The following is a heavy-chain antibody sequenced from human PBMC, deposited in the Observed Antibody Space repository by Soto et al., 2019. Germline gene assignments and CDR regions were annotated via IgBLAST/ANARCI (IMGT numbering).Heavy chain of an antibody. J-gene: IGHJ6*03. V-gene: IGHV4-31*03. CDR3: ARSDYSTSSLDSYYMDV. D-gene: IGHD6-6*01. Sequence: NPPLTFTLSGCSLSRGYYFLSWVRQHPGKGLEWIGYIYNSGSTYYNPSLKGRVYISVDTSNNQFSLKLNSVTAADTAVYYCARSDYSTSSLDSYYMDVWGEGTTVTVSS. CDR2: IYNSGST. CDR1: GCSLSRGYYF.